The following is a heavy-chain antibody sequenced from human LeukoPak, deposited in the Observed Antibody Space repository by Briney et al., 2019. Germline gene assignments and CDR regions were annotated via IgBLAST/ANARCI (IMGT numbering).Heavy chain of an antibody. CDR3: ARERRDYDILTGYYNNWFDP. CDR1: GGSISSLY. J-gene: IGHJ5*02. D-gene: IGHD3-9*01. CDR2: IYYTGST. V-gene: IGHV4-59*12. Sequence: SETLSLTCSVSGGSISSLYWSWIRQPPGKGLEWIGYIYYTGSTNYNPSLKSRVTMFVDMSKNQFSLRLSSVTAADTAVYYCARERRDYDILTGYYNNWFDPWGQGTLVTVSS.